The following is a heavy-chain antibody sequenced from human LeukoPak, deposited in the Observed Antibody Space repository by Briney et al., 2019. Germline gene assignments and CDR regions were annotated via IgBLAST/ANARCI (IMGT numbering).Heavy chain of an antibody. V-gene: IGHV4-59*01. CDR3: ARGLMVRGVSLDY. J-gene: IGHJ4*02. Sequence: PSETLSLTCAVYGGSFSGYYWSWIRQPPGKGLEWIGYIYYSGSTNYNPSLKSRVTISVDTSKNQFSLKLSSVTAADTAVYYCARGLMVRGVSLDYWGQGTLVTVSS. D-gene: IGHD3-10*01. CDR2: IYYSGST. CDR1: GGSFSGYY.